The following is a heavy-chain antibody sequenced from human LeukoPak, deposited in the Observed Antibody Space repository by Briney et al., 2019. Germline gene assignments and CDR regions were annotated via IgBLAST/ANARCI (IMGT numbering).Heavy chain of an antibody. V-gene: IGHV4-39*07. CDR3: ARASYGHTYYYGSGSYRVAFDI. D-gene: IGHD3-10*01. J-gene: IGHJ3*02. CDR1: GGSISSSSYY. Sequence: KPSETLSLTCTVSGGSISSSSYYWGWIRQPPGKGLEWIGSIYYSGSTNYNPSLKSRVTISVDTSKNQFSLKLSSVTAADTAVYYCARASYGHTYYYGSGSYRVAFDIWGQGTMVTVSS. CDR2: IYYSGST.